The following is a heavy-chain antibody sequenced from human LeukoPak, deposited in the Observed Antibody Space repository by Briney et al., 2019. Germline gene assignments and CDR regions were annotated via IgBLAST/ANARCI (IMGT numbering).Heavy chain of an antibody. CDR1: GGSISSGDSY. CDR2: IYYSGST. D-gene: IGHD4-23*01. J-gene: IGHJ4*02. CDR3: ARHYGGNSAWGINY. V-gene: IGHV4-31*11. Sequence: SETLSLTCAVSGGSISSGDSYWSWIRQPPGKGLEWIGYIYYSGSTYYNPSLKSRVTISIDTSKNHFSLELSSVTAADTAVYYCARHYGGNSAWGINYWGQGTLVTVSS.